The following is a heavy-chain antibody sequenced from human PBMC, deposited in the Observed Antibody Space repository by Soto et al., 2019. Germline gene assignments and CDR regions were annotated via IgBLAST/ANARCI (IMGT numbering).Heavy chain of an antibody. V-gene: IGHV4-4*02. CDR3: ASVFCGWYGAMRYGRDV. Sequence: QVQLQESGPGLVKPSGTLSLTCAVSGGSISSSNWWSWVRQPPGKGLEWIGESYHSGSTNYNPSLSSRVTIHVDKSNKQFSLNLSSVTAADTAVYFCASVFCGWYGAMRYGRDVWGQGTMVTVS. CDR1: GGSISSSNW. D-gene: IGHD6-19*01. CDR2: SYHSGST. J-gene: IGHJ6*01.